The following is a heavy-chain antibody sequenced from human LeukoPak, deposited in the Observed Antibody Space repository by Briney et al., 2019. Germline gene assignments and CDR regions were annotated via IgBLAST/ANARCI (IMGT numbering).Heavy chain of an antibody. CDR3: ARAPHFFDTSGSRYYFDY. CDR2: INHRGST. D-gene: IGHD3-22*01. Sequence: SETLSLTCDVYGGSFSGYYWSWIRQPPGKGLEWIGEINHRGSTNYNPSLESRVTISVHTSKNQFSLKLSSVTAADTAVYYCARAPHFFDTSGSRYYFDYWGQGALVTVSS. V-gene: IGHV4-34*01. CDR1: GGSFSGYY. J-gene: IGHJ4*02.